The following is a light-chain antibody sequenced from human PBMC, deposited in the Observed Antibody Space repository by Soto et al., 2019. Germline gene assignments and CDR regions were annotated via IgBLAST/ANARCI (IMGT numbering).Light chain of an antibody. CDR3: CSYAGSNNFDV. CDR1: SSDVGGYNF. Sequence: QSALTQPPSASGSPGQSVTISCTGTSSDVGGYNFVSWYQQHPGKAPKLMIYEVNKRPSGVPDRFSGSKSGNTASLTVSGLQDEDEADYYCCSYAGSNNFDVFGSGTKLTVL. J-gene: IGLJ1*01. CDR2: EVN. V-gene: IGLV2-8*01.